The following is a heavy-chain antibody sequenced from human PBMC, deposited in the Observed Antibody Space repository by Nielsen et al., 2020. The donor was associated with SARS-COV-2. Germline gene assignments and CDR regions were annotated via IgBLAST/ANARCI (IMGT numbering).Heavy chain of an antibody. D-gene: IGHD3-3*02. V-gene: IGHV4-59*01. CDR1: GGSISSYY. J-gene: IGHJ6*02. Sequence: SETLSLTCTVSGGSISSYYWSWIRQPPGKGLEWIGYIYYSGSTNYNPSLKSRVTISVDTSKNQFSLKLSSVTAADTAVYYCARADHIFRYYYYYGMDVWGQGTTVTVSS. CDR2: IYYSGST. CDR3: ARADHIFRYYYYYGMDV.